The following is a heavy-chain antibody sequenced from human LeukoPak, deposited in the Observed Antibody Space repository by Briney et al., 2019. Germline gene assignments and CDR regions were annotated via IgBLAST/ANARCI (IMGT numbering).Heavy chain of an antibody. CDR2: IYYSGST. CDR3: ARTWIKGMDV. J-gene: IGHJ6*04. D-gene: IGHD5-12*01. Sequence: SETLSLTCTVSGGSISSSSYYWGWIRQPPGKGLEWIASIYYSGSTYYNPSLKSRVTISVDTSKNQFSLKLSSVTAADTAVYYCARTWIKGMDVWGEGTAVTVSS. V-gene: IGHV4-39*07. CDR1: GGSISSSSYY.